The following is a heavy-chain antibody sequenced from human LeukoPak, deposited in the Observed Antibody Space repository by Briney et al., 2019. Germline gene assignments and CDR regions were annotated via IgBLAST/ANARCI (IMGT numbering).Heavy chain of an antibody. Sequence: PGGSLRLSCAASEFSVGSNYVTWVRQAPGKGLEWVSLIYSGGSTYYADSVKGGFTISRDNSKNTLYLQMNSLRAEDTAVYYCARDSDNSDAFDIWGQGTMVTVSS. CDR3: ARDSDNSDAFDI. D-gene: IGHD4-23*01. J-gene: IGHJ3*02. V-gene: IGHV3-66*01. CDR1: EFSVGSNY. CDR2: IYSGGST.